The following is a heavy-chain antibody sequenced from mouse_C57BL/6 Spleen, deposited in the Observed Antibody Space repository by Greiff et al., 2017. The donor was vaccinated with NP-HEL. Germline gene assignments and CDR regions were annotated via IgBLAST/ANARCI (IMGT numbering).Heavy chain of an antibody. J-gene: IGHJ2*01. CDR1: GFTFSSYA. CDR3: ARDRGAYYSNYVDY. V-gene: IGHV5-4*01. Sequence: EVKVEESGGGLVKPGGSLKLSCAASGFTFSSYAMSWVRQTPEKRLEWVATISDGGSYTYYPDNVKGRFTISRDNAKNNLYLQMSHLKSEDTAMYYCARDRGAYYSNYVDYWGQGTTLTVSS. D-gene: IGHD2-5*01. CDR2: ISDGGSYT.